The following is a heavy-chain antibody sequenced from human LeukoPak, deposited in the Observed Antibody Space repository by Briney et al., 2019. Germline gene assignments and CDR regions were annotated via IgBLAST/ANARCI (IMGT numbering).Heavy chain of an antibody. CDR2: ISAYNGNT. Sequence: GASVKVSCKGSGYTFTSYGISWVRQAPGQGLEWMGWISAYNGNTNYAQKLQGRVTMTTDTSTSTAYMELRSLRSDDTAVYYCARDEAVLWFGELLNYWGQGTLVTVSS. D-gene: IGHD3-10*01. CDR3: ARDEAVLWFGELLNY. J-gene: IGHJ4*02. V-gene: IGHV1-18*01. CDR1: GYTFTSYG.